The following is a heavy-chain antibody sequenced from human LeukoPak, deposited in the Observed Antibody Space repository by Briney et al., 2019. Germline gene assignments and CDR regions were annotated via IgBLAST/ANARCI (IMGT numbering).Heavy chain of an antibody. J-gene: IGHJ4*02. CDR1: GVTFNRYP. D-gene: IGHD5-12*01. Sequence: GASVKVSCKASGVTFNRYPTSWVRQAPGQRLEWVGIFIPFFGAAHYAQKFQGRVKITADESTSTAYMELSSLRSEDTAVYYCARDGHSGNDFLAYWGQGTLVTVSS. V-gene: IGHV1-69*13. CDR2: FIPFFGAA. CDR3: ARDGHSGNDFLAY.